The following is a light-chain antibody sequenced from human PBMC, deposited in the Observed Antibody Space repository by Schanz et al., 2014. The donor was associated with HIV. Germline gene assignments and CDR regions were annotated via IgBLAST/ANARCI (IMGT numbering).Light chain of an antibody. V-gene: IGKV3-15*01. CDR1: QTVSNN. CDR3: QQYGSSPWT. CDR2: GAS. Sequence: EIVMTQSPGTLSVSPGERATLSCRASQTVSNNLAWYQQKPGQAPRLLIYGASTRVTGIPARFSGSGSGTEFTLTISRLETEDYAVYYCQQYGSSPWTFGQGTRVDVK. J-gene: IGKJ1*01.